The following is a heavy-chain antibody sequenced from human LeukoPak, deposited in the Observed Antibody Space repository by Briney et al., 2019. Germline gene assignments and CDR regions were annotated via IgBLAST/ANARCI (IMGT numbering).Heavy chain of an antibody. CDR1: GGSISSGDYY. CDR2: IYYSGST. V-gene: IGHV4-30-4*08. D-gene: IGHD2-2*01. CDR3: ARVGCSSTSCNRYFDY. Sequence: SETLSLTCTVSGGSISSGDYYWSWIRQPPGKGLEWIGYIYYSGSTYYNPSIKSRVTISVDTSKNQFSLKLSSVTAADTAVYYCARVGCSSTSCNRYFDYWGQGTLVTVSS. J-gene: IGHJ4*02.